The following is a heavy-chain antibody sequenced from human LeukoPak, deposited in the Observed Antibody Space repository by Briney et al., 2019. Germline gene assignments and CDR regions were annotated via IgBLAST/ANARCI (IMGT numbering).Heavy chain of an antibody. J-gene: IGHJ4*02. CDR1: GYTLTELS. CDR3: ATNFGWFGTRGLDY. Sequence: GASVKVSCKVSGYTLTELSMHWVRQAPGKGLEWMGGFDPEDGETIYAQKFQGRVTMTEDTSTDTAYMELSSLRSEDTAVYYCATNFGWFGTRGLDYWGQGTLVTVSS. D-gene: IGHD3-10*01. CDR2: FDPEDGET. V-gene: IGHV1-24*01.